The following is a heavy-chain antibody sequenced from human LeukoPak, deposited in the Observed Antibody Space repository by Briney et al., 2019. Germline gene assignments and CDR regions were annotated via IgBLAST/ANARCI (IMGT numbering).Heavy chain of an antibody. D-gene: IGHD3-9*01. CDR1: GYTFTSYG. V-gene: IGHV1-18*01. J-gene: IGHJ5*02. Sequence: GASVKVSCKASGYTFTSYGISWVRQAPGQGLEWMGWISAYNGNTNYAQKLQGRVTMTTDTSTSTAYMELRSLRSDDTAVYYCARYSSGSSYDILTGYYSGDNWFDPWGQGTLVTVSS. CDR3: ARYSSGSSYDILTGYYSGDNWFDP. CDR2: ISAYNGNT.